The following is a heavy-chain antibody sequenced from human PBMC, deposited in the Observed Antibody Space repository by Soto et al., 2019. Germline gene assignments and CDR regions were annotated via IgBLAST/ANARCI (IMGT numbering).Heavy chain of an antibody. J-gene: IGHJ6*02. CDR2: INPNSGGT. CDR3: ARDGALDQDCYGMAV. Sequence: ASVKVSCKASGYTFTGYYMQWVRQAPGQGLEWMGWINPNSGGTSYAQKFQGWVTMTRDTSISTAYMELSRLRSDDTAVYYCARDGALDQDCYGMAVWGQGTTVTVSS. V-gene: IGHV1-2*04. CDR1: GYTFTGYY.